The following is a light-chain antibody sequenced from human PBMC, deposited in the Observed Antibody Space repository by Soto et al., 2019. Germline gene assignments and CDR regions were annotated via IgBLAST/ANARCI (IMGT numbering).Light chain of an antibody. V-gene: IGKV3-15*01. CDR2: GAS. J-gene: IGKJ4*01. Sequence: EKVMTQSPATLSVSPGERATLSCRGSQSVNINLAWYQQKPGQAPRLLIYGASTRATGIPARFSGSGSGTEFTLTISSLQSEDFAVYYCQQYNNWPLTFGGGTKVEIK. CDR3: QQYNNWPLT. CDR1: QSVNIN.